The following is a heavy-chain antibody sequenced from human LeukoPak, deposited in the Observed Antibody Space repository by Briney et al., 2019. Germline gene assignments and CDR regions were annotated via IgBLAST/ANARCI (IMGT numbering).Heavy chain of an antibody. Sequence: PSGALSLTCAVSGGSISSSNWWSWVRQPPGKGLEWIGEIYHSGSTNYNPSLKSRVTISVDKSKNQFSLKLSSVTAADTAVYYCARDGTVAPNWFDPWGQGTLVTVSS. J-gene: IGHJ5*02. CDR1: GGSISSSNW. D-gene: IGHD4-11*01. V-gene: IGHV4-4*02. CDR2: IYHSGST. CDR3: ARDGTVAPNWFDP.